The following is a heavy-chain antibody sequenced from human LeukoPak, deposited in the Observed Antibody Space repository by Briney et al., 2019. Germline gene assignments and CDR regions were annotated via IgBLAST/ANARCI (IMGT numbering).Heavy chain of an antibody. J-gene: IGHJ5*02. Sequence: ASVKVSCKASGYTFTSYGISWVRQAPGQGLEWMGWISAYNGNTNYAQKLQGRVTMTTDTSTSTAYMELRSLRSDDTAVYYCARSLVNGRQGYCSSTSCYGEGSRFDPWGQGTLVTVSS. D-gene: IGHD2-2*01. CDR3: ARSLVNGRQGYCSSTSCYGEGSRFDP. V-gene: IGHV1-18*01. CDR1: GYTFTSYG. CDR2: ISAYNGNT.